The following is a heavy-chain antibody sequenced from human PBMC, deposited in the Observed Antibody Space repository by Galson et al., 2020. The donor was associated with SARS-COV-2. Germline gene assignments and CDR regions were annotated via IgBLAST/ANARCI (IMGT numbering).Heavy chain of an antibody. CDR3: ARPPTALESSGDYSFGY. CDR2: VYTGGQT. CDR1: GFTVSVNY. Sequence: GGSLRLSCAASGFTVSVNYMSWVRQAPGKGLEWVSVVYTGGQTYYADSVRGRFTISRDNSKNTLYLQMNRLRADDTAVYYCARPPTALESSGDYSFGYWGQGTLVTVSS. V-gene: IGHV3-66*01. J-gene: IGHJ4*02. D-gene: IGHD4-4*01.